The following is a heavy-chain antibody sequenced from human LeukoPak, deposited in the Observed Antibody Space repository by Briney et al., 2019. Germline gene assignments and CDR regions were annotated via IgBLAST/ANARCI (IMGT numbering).Heavy chain of an antibody. J-gene: IGHJ4*02. CDR2: IYYGGST. CDR1: GGSLSNFY. V-gene: IGHV4-59*08. Sequence: PSETLSLTCAVSGGSLSNFYWSWIRQPPGKGLEWIGYIYYGGSTNYNPSLKSRVTILVDTSKNQFSLKLSSVTTADTAVYYCARRSGGGYYFDYWGQGTLVTVSS. CDR3: ARRSGGGYYFDY. D-gene: IGHD3-16*01.